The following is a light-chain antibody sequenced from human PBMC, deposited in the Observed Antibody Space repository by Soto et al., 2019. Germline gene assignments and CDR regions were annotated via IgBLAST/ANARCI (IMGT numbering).Light chain of an antibody. Sequence: QSVLTQPPSASGTPGQRVTISCSGSSSNIGSNYVYWYQHLTGTAPKLLIYRNNQRLSGVPDRFYGSKSGTSASLAISGLRSEDEADYYCATWDDSLSNYVFGTGTKLTAL. CDR1: SSNIGSNY. V-gene: IGLV1-47*01. CDR2: RNN. CDR3: ATWDDSLSNYV. J-gene: IGLJ1*01.